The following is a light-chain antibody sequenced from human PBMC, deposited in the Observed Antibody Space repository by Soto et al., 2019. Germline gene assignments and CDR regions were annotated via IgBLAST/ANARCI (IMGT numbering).Light chain of an antibody. CDR1: NSDVGDYNY. Sequence: QSVLTQPASVSGSPGQSITVSCTGTNSDVGDYNYVSWYQQHPGKAPKLIIYEVSHRPSGVSNRFSGSKSGNTASLTISGLQAEDEADYYCISYTSSSLYVFGTGTKLTVL. J-gene: IGLJ1*01. V-gene: IGLV2-14*01. CDR2: EVS. CDR3: ISYTSSSLYV.